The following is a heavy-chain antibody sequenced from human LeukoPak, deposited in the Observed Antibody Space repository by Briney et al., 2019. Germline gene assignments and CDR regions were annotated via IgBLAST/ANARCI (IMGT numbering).Heavy chain of an antibody. CDR3: ARGYYDSSGYDYPIGEYFQH. CDR2: ISGSSSTI. CDR1: GFTFSSYR. V-gene: IGHV3-48*04. D-gene: IGHD3-22*01. J-gene: IGHJ1*01. Sequence: GGSLRLSCAASGFTFSSYRMNWVRQAPGKGLEWVSYISGSSSTIYYADSVKGRFTISRDNAKNSLFLQMNSLRAEDTAVYYCARGYYDSSGYDYPIGEYFQHWGQGTLVTVSS.